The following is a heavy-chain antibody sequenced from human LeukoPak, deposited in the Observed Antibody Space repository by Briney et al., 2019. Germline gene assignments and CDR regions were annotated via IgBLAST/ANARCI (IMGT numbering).Heavy chain of an antibody. V-gene: IGHV4-38-2*01. CDR2: IYHSGIT. J-gene: IGHJ3*02. CDR1: VYSINSGYY. D-gene: IGHD3-3*01. Sequence: PSETLSHTCVVTVYSINSGYYWGWIRQPPGKGLEWIGSIYHSGITYYNPSLKSRATISLDTSKNQFSLKLSSVTAADTAVYYCARQATNFGGIDAFDIWGQGTMVTVSS. CDR3: ARQATNFGGIDAFDI.